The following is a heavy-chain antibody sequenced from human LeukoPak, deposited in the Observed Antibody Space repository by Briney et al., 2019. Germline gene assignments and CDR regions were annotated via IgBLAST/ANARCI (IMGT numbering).Heavy chain of an antibody. Sequence: PSETLSLTCTGSGGSISSSSYYWGWIRQPPGKGLEWIGSIYYSGSTYYNPSLKSRVTISVDTSKNQFSLKLSSVTAADTAVYYCASLPDSSGFDYWGQGTLVTVSS. CDR1: GGSISSSSYY. V-gene: IGHV4-39*01. D-gene: IGHD3-22*01. CDR3: ASLPDSSGFDY. J-gene: IGHJ4*02. CDR2: IYYSGST.